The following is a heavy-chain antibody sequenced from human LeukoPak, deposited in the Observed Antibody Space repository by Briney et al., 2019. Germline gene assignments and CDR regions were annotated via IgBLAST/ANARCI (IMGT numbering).Heavy chain of an antibody. J-gene: IGHJ4*02. CDR2: IYSSGTT. Sequence: PSETLSPTCTVSGGSISSSSFYWGWIRQPPGKGLEWIGSIYSSGTTYYSPSLKSRVTLSVDTSKNQFSLKLNSVTAADTAVYYCARVDGYFDYWGQGTLVTVSS. V-gene: IGHV4-39*01. CDR3: ARVDGYFDY. D-gene: IGHD5-24*01. CDR1: GGSISSSSFY.